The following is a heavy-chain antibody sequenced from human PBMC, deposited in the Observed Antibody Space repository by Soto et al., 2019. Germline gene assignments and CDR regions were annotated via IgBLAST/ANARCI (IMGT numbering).Heavy chain of an antibody. CDR3: ESPLGGGNGADY. V-gene: IGHV1-69*12. CDR2: LIPIFGTA. Sequence: QVQLVQSGAEVKKPGSSVKVSCKASGGTFSSYAISWVRQAPGQGLEWMRGLIPIFGTANYAQKFQGRVTITADESTSTAYMELSSLRSEDTAVYYCESPLGGGNGADYWGQGTLVTVSS. J-gene: IGHJ4*02. D-gene: IGHD2-15*01. CDR1: GGTFSSYA.